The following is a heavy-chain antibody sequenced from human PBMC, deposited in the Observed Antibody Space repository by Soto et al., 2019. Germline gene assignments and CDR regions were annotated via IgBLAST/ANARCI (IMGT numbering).Heavy chain of an antibody. CDR1: GDSINSGHYY. V-gene: IGHV4-30-4*01. J-gene: IGHJ4*02. CDR3: ARGGWECSVAYCSVYFFDY. D-gene: IGHD2-15*01. Sequence: SETLSLTCTVSGDSINSGHYYWSWIRQPPGKGLEWIGYIYHSGTTYYNPSLESRVTISVDSSKNQFSLKLSSVTAADTAVYFWARGGWECSVAYCSVYFFDYGGQGPLVTVPS. CDR2: IYHSGTT.